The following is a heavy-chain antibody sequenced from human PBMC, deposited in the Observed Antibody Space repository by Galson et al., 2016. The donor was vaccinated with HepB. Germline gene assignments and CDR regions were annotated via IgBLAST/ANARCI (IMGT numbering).Heavy chain of an antibody. Sequence: SLRLSCAASGFNFSSYWMHWVRQVPGKGLLWVACIRTDGTVTHYADSVKGRFAISRDNSKNTVYLQMNSLRVEDTAVYYCRAGAFWGQGTLVTVSS. CDR3: RAGAF. J-gene: IGHJ4*02. CDR1: GFNFSSYW. V-gene: IGHV3-74*01. D-gene: IGHD6-13*01. CDR2: IRTDGTVT.